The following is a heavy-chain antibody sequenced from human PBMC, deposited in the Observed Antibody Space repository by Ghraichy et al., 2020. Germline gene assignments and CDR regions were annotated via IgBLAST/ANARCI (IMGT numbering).Heavy chain of an antibody. CDR2: IKEDGSDK. CDR3: VKNPRDYHGSVGLDS. Sequence: GGSLRLSCAASGFTFSNYWMSWVRQSPEKGLEWVANIKEDGSDKYYVDSVQGRFTISRDNAKNSLYLQMNSLRTEDTAVYYCVKNPRDYHGSVGLDSWGQGSLVVVSS. J-gene: IGHJ4*02. D-gene: IGHD4/OR15-4a*01. V-gene: IGHV3-7*01. CDR1: GFTFSNYW.